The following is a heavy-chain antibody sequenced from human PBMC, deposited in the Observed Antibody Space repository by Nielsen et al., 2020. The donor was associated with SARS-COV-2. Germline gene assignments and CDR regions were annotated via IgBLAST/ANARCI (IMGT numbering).Heavy chain of an antibody. CDR1: GFIFSDQY. V-gene: IGHV3-72*01. CDR3: AKFGGYDSYYYGMDV. D-gene: IGHD5-12*01. CDR2: SRNKVNTYTT. Sequence: GESLKISCAASGFIFSDQYMDWVRQAPGKGLEWVGRSRNKVNTYTTEYAASVKGRFTISRDDAKNSLYLQMNSLRAEDTALYYCAKFGGYDSYYYGMDVWGQGTTVTVSS. J-gene: IGHJ6*02.